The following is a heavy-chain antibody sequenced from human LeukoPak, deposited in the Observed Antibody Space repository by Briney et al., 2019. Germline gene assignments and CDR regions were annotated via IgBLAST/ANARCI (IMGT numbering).Heavy chain of an antibody. CDR1: GSTFSGYE. CDR2: ISTSGSST. J-gene: IGHJ4*02. Sequence: GGSLRLSCVVSGSTFSGYEMSWVRQAPGKGLEWISHISTSGSSTNYADSVKGRFIISRDNAKNSVYLQMNSLRADDTAVYYCARGPHFDYWGQGTLVTVSS. V-gene: IGHV3-48*03. CDR3: ARGPHFDY.